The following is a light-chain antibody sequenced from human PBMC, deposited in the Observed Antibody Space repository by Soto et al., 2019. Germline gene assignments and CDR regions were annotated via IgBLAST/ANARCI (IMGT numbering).Light chain of an antibody. CDR1: RGVGGSY. J-gene: IGKJ5*01. V-gene: IGKV3-20*01. CDR2: GAS. CDR3: QQYGSSPPIT. Sequence: EIVLTQSPGTLSLSPGERAPLSCRASRGVGGSYLAWYKQKPGQAPRLLIYGASSRATGIPDRFSGSGSGTDFTLTISRLEPEDFAVYYCQQYGSSPPITFGQGTRLEIK.